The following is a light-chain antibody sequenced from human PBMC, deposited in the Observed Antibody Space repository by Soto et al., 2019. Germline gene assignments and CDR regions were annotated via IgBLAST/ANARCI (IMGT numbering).Light chain of an antibody. Sequence: QSALTQPASVSGSPGQSITISCTGTSSDVGGYNYVSWYQQQSGKAPKLMIHEVSNRPSGVSNRFSGSKSGNTASLTISGLQAEDEADYYCCSHSSSIHWVFGGGTQLTVL. CDR2: EVS. V-gene: IGLV2-14*01. CDR3: CSHSSSIHWV. CDR1: SSDVGGYNY. J-gene: IGLJ3*02.